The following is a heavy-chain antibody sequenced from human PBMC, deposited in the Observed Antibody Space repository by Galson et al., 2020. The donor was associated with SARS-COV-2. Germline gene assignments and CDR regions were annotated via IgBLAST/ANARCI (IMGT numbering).Heavy chain of an antibody. J-gene: IGHJ5*02. V-gene: IGHV1-24*01. CDR2: FDPEDGET. CDR3: ATSASIFRVNWFDP. Sequence: ASVKVSCKVSGYTLTELSMHWVRQAPGKGLEWMGGFDPEDGETIYAQKFQGRVTMTEDTSTDTAYMELSSLRSEDTAVYYCATSASIFRVNWFDPWGQGTLVTVSS. D-gene: IGHD3-9*01. CDR1: GYTLTELS.